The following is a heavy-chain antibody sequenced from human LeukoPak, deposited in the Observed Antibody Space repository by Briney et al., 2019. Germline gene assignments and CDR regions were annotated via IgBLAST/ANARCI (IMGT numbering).Heavy chain of an antibody. CDR3: TRGPIQIWLYYGMDV. CDR2: IRSKACSGTI. V-gene: IGHV3-49*04. CDR1: GFTFGDYA. Sequence: GGSLTLSCIASGFTFGDYAMSWVRQAPGKGLEWVGFIRSKACSGTIEYAASVKGRFTISRDDSKSIAYLQMNSLKIENTAVYYCTRGPIQIWLYYGMDVWGQGTTVIVSS. D-gene: IGHD5-18*01. J-gene: IGHJ6*02.